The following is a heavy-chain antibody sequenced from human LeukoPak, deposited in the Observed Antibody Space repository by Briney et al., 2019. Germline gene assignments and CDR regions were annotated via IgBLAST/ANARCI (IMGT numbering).Heavy chain of an antibody. CDR3: ARDDTKAAAGY. V-gene: IGHV1-69*04. Sequence: PSVKVSCKASGGTFSSYAISWVRQAPGQGLEWMGRIIPILGIANYAQKFQGRVTITADKSTSTAYMELSSLRSEDTAVYYCARDDTKAAAGYWGQGTLVTVSS. CDR1: GGTFSSYA. CDR2: IIPILGIA. J-gene: IGHJ4*02. D-gene: IGHD6-13*01.